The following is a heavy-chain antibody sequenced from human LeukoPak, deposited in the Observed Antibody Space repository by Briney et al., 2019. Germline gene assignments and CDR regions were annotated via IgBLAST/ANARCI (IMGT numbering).Heavy chain of an antibody. J-gene: IGHJ6*02. Sequence: GGSLRLSCAASGFTFSDYYMSWIRQAPGKGLEWVSYISSSGSTIYYADSVKGRFAISRDNAKNSLYLQMNSLRAEDTAVYYCAREVVVVPAAMNYYYYYGMDVWGQGTTVTVSS. CDR1: GFTFSDYY. V-gene: IGHV3-11*01. D-gene: IGHD2-2*01. CDR3: AREVVVVPAAMNYYYYYGMDV. CDR2: ISSSGSTI.